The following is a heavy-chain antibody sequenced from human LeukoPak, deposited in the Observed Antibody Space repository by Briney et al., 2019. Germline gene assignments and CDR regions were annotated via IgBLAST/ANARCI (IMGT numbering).Heavy chain of an antibody. CDR2: IFPAGPDT. J-gene: IGHJ5*02. CDR3: ARQGQLSDYSGGS. CDR1: GYRFIDHW. V-gene: IGHV5-51*01. D-gene: IGHD1-1*01. Sequence: GESLKISCKASGYRFIDHWIGWVRQKPGKGLEWMGIIFPAGPDTRYSPSFQGRVTFSADEFITTAYLQWNSLKASDTAMYFCARQGQLSDYSGGSWGQGTLVTVSS.